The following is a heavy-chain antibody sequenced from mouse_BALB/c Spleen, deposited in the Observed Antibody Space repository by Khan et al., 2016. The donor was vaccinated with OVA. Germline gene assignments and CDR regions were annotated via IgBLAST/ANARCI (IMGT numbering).Heavy chain of an antibody. V-gene: IGHV2-9*02. J-gene: IGHJ2*01. CDR2: IWAGGST. CDR1: GFSLTSYG. CDR3: ARLEDI. Sequence: VQLQESGPGLVAPSQSLSITCTVSGFSLTSYGVHWVRQPPGKGLEWRGVIWAGGSTNYNSALMSRLSISKDNSKSQVFLKMNSRQTDDTAMYYCARLEDIWGQGTTLTVSS. D-gene: IGHD1-3*01.